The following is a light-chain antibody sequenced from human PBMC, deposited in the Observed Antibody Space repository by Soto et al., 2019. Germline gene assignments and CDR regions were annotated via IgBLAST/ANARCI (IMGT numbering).Light chain of an antibody. J-gene: IGKJ1*01. V-gene: IGKV1-6*01. CDR1: QTISTW. CDR2: AAS. Sequence: IQVTQSPPTLSASVGDRVTITCRASQTISTWMAWYQQKPGKVPKLLIYAASTLQSGVPSRFSGSGFGTDFTLTISRLQPEDFATYYCLLDFGYFWAFGQGTKVDIK. CDR3: LLDFGYFWA.